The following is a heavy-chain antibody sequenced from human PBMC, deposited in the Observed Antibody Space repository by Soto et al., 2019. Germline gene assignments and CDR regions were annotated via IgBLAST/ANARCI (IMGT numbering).Heavy chain of an antibody. V-gene: IGHV3-21*01. Sequence: PAGSLRLSCAASVFTVSSYSMNWFRQAPGKGLEWVSSISSSSSYIYYADSVKGRFTSSRDNAKNSLYLQMNSLRAEDTAVYYCARVLEGPAAIPRSYYYYGMDVWGQGTTVTVSS. CDR3: ARVLEGPAAIPRSYYYYGMDV. J-gene: IGHJ6*02. D-gene: IGHD2-2*02. CDR1: VFTVSSYS. CDR2: ISSSSSYI.